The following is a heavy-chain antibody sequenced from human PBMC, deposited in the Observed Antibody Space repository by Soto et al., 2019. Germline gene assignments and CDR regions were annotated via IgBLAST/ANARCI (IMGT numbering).Heavy chain of an antibody. CDR1: GGSLNNYY. CDR3: ARLQSTVFTAIDV. Sequence: PSETLSLTCTVSGGSLNNYYWNWFRQPPGKGLEWIGYVSYSGRTNYNPSLKSRVNMLVDKPKNQFSLNLTSVTAADTAVYYWARLQSTVFTAIDVWGRGTMGAVAS. V-gene: IGHV4-59*03. J-gene: IGHJ3*01. D-gene: IGHD4-17*01. CDR2: VSYSGRT.